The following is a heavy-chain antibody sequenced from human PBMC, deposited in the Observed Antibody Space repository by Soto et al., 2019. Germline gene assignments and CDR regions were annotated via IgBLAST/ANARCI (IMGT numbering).Heavy chain of an antibody. CDR1: GGTFSSYA. V-gene: IGHV1-69*01. CDR2: IIPIFGTA. D-gene: IGHD3-3*02. J-gene: IGHJ6*02. Sequence: QVQLVQSGAEVKKPGSSVKVSCKASGGTFSSYAISWVRQAPGQGLEWMGGIIPIFGTANYAQKFQGRVTITADESTSTAYMELSSLRSEDTAVYYCATQLRQFWSGYRGYGMDVWGQGATVTVSS. CDR3: ATQLRQFWSGYRGYGMDV.